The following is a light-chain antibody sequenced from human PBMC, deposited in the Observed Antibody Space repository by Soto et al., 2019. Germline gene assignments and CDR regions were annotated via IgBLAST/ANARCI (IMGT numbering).Light chain of an antibody. CDR3: QQYVTSPEWT. J-gene: IGKJ1*01. Sequence: IEMTQSPTTLPVSHGERAALSCPASQSVSSKLAWYQQKPGQAPRLLIYGASSRATGIPDRFSGSGSGTDFTLTISRLEPEDFAVYYCQQYVTSPEWTFGQGTKADIK. V-gene: IGKV3-20*01. CDR1: QSVSSK. CDR2: GAS.